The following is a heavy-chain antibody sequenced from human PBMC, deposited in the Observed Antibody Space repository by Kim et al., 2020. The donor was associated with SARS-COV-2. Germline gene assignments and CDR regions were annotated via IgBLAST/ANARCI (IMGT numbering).Heavy chain of an antibody. J-gene: IGHJ4*02. D-gene: IGHD2-2*01. Sequence: STFYADSVKGRYTISRDNSKNTLFLQLNSLRAEDTALYYCARESSRRADYWGQGTLVTVSS. CDR2: ST. CDR3: ARESSRRADY. V-gene: IGHV3-23*01.